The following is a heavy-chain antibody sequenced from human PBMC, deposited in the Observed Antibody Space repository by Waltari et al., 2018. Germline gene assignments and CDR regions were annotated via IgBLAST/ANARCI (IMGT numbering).Heavy chain of an antibody. J-gene: IGHJ5*02. CDR2: IISIFGTA. V-gene: IGHV1-69*12. CDR1: GGTFSSYA. D-gene: IGHD2-2*01. CDR3: ARGYCSSTSCPNWFDP. Sequence: QVQLVQSVAEVKKPGSSVKVSCKASGGTFSSYAISWVRQAPGQGLEWMGGIISIFGTANYAQKFQGRVTITADEATSTAYMDLSSLRSEDTAVYYCARGYCSSTSCPNWFDPWGQGTLVTVSS.